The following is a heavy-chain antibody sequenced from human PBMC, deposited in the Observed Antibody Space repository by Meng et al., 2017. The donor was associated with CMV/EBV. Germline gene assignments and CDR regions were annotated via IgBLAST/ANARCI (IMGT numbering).Heavy chain of an antibody. CDR1: GFTFSDYY. J-gene: IGHJ6*02. CDR3: AATQPGYRHYYYGMDV. V-gene: IGHV3-69-1*01. Sequence: GESLKISCAASGFTFSDYYMNWVRQAPGKGLEWVSSISSSSTIYYADSVKGRFTISRDNAKNSLYLQMNSLRAEDTAVYYCAATQPGYRHYYYGMDVWGQGTTVTVSS. D-gene: IGHD5-12*01. CDR2: ISSSSTI.